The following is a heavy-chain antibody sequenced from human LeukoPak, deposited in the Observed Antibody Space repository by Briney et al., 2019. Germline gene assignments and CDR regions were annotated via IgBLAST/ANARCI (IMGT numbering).Heavy chain of an antibody. CDR2: INPNSGGT. V-gene: IGHV1-2*02. Sequence: ASAKVSCKASGYTFTGYYMHWVRQAPGQGLEWMGWINPNSGGTNYAQKFQGRVTMTRDTSISTAYMELSRLRSDDTAVYYCARTPAYSSSWLDIWGQGTMVTVSS. CDR1: GYTFTGYY. J-gene: IGHJ3*02. CDR3: ARTPAYSSSWLDI. D-gene: IGHD6-13*01.